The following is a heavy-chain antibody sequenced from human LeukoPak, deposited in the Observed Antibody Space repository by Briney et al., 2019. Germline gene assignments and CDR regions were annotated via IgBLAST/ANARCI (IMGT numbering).Heavy chain of an antibody. Sequence: SETLSLTCAVSGGSISSDYWSWIRQPPGKELEWIGSISCNDNTNYNPSLKTRITISVDTSKNQFSLKLSSVTAADTAVYYCTRHGRHCSGGSCYSRPGSRFDSWGQGTLVAVSS. D-gene: IGHD2-15*01. CDR1: GGSISSDY. CDR2: ISCNDNT. J-gene: IGHJ4*02. CDR3: TRHGRHCSGGSCYSRPGSRFDS. V-gene: IGHV4-59*08.